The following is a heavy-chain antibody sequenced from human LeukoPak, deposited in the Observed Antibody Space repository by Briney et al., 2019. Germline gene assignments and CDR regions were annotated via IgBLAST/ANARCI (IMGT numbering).Heavy chain of an antibody. Sequence: SETLSLTCTVSGGSISSSSYYWGWIRQPPGKGLEWIGSIYYSGSTYYNPSLKSRVTISVDTSKNQFSLKLSSVTAADTAVYYCARHRDYYGMDVWGQGTTVTVSS. CDR1: GGSISSSSYY. J-gene: IGHJ6*02. CDR3: ARHRDYYGMDV. D-gene: IGHD3-10*01. CDR2: IYYSGST. V-gene: IGHV4-39*01.